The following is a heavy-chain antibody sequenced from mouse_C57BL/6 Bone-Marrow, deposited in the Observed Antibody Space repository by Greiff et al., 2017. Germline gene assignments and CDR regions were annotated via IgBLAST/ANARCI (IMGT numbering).Heavy chain of an antibody. Sequence: VQLQQPGAELVKPGASVKVSCKASGYTFTSYWMHWVKQRPGQGLEWIGRIHPSDSDTNYNQKFKGKATLTVDKSSSTAYMQLSSRTSEDSAVYYCAIETNWDSMDYWGQGTSVTVSS. J-gene: IGHJ4*01. CDR3: AIETNWDSMDY. V-gene: IGHV1-74*01. D-gene: IGHD4-1*01. CDR1: GYTFTSYW. CDR2: IHPSDSDT.